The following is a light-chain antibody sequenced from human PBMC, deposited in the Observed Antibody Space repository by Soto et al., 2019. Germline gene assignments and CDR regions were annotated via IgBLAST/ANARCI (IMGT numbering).Light chain of an antibody. CDR3: QQYGGSTRT. CDR1: PSVTNY. J-gene: IGKJ1*01. Sequence: EIVLTQSPATLSLSPGERATLSCRASPSVTNYLAWYQQKPGQTPRLLIHGASRRATGIPDRISGSGSGTDFTLTISRVEPEDVAVYYCQQYGGSTRTFGQGTKVDIK. CDR2: GAS. V-gene: IGKV3-20*01.